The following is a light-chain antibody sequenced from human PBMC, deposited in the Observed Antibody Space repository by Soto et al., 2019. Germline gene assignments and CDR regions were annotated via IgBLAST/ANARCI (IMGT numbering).Light chain of an antibody. CDR2: DVS. V-gene: IGLV2-14*03. CDR1: SRDVGGYNY. CDR3: SSYTSTSTLVV. Sequence: QSVLTQPASVSGSPGQSITISCTGTSRDVGGYNYVSWYQQHPGKAPKLMIYDVSNRPSGVSNRFSGSKSGNTASLTISGLQAEDEADYYCSSYTSTSTLVVFGGGTKLTV. J-gene: IGLJ2*01.